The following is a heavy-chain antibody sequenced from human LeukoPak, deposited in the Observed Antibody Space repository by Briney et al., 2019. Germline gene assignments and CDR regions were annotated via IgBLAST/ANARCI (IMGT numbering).Heavy chain of an antibody. D-gene: IGHD4-17*01. CDR1: GYSISSGYY. CDR2: IYHSGST. V-gene: IGHV4-38-2*01. J-gene: IGHJ6*03. CDR3: AGPAGTTKYYYMDV. Sequence: PSETLSLTCAVSGYSISSGYYWGWIRQPPGKGLEWIGSIYHSGSTYYNPSLKSRVTISVDTSKNQFSLKLSSVTAADTAVYYCAGPAGTTKYYYMDVWGKGTTVTVSS.